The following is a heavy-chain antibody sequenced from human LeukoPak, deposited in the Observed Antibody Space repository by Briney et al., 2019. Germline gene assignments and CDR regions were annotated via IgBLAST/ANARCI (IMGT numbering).Heavy chain of an antibody. CDR2: VSGSGGST. J-gene: IGHJ4*02. D-gene: IGHD1-14*01. CDR1: GFTFSSYA. CDR3: ANEPGREDY. V-gene: IGHV3-23*01. Sequence: GGSLRLSCAASGFTFSSYAMSWVRQAPGKGLDWVSGVSGSGGSTYYADSVKGRFTISRDNSKNTLYLQMNSLRAEDTAVYYCANEPGREDYWGQGTLVTVSS.